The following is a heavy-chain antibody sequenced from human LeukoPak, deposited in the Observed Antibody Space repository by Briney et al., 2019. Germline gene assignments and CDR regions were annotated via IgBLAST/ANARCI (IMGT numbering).Heavy chain of an antibody. CDR3: ARRGGSGWYVYFDY. Sequence: SETLSLTCTVSGGSISSYYWSWIRQPPGKGLEWIGYIYYSGSTNYNPSLKSRVTISADTSKNQFSLKLSSVTAADTAVYYCARRGGSGWYVYFDYWGQGTLVTVSS. D-gene: IGHD6-19*01. J-gene: IGHJ4*02. V-gene: IGHV4-59*08. CDR1: GGSISSYY. CDR2: IYYSGST.